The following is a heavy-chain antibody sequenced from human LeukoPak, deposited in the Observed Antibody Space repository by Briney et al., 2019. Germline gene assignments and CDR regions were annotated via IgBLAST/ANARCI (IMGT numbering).Heavy chain of an antibody. Sequence: SETLSLTCTVSGGSISSGSYYWGWVRQPAGTGLEWIGRIYTSGSTNYNPSRKSRVTISVNTSKNQFSLKLSSVTAADTAVYYCARDPADYYDSSGYSAPRLSDYWGQGTLVTVSS. CDR2: IYTSGST. CDR3: ARDPADYYDSSGYSAPRLSDY. CDR1: GGSISSGSYY. J-gene: IGHJ4*02. V-gene: IGHV4-61*02. D-gene: IGHD3-22*01.